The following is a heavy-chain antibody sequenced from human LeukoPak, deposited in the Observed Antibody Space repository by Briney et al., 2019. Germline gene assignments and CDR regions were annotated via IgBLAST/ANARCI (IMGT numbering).Heavy chain of an antibody. CDR3: ARRGSGRYNWNYLAFDI. J-gene: IGHJ3*02. Sequence: SETLSLTCTVSGGSISSGGYYWGWIRQPPGKGLEWIGSIYYSGSTYYNPSLKSRVTISVDTSKNQFSLKLSSVTAADTAVYYCARRGSGRYNWNYLAFDIWGQGTMVTVSS. CDR1: GGSISSGGYY. V-gene: IGHV4-39*01. D-gene: IGHD1-7*01. CDR2: IYYSGST.